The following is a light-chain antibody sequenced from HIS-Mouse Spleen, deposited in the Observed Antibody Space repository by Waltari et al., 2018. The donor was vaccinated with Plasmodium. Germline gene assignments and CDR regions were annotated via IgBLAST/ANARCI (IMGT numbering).Light chain of an antibody. CDR3: QQYNNWPPYT. CDR2: GAS. J-gene: IGKJ2*01. V-gene: IGKV3-15*01. Sequence: EIVMTQSPATLSVSPGERATLSCRASQSVSSNLAWYQQKPGQAPSLPIDGASTRATGIPARCSGSGSGTDFTLIISSMQSEDFAVYFCQQYNNWPPYTFGQGTKLEIK. CDR1: QSVSSN.